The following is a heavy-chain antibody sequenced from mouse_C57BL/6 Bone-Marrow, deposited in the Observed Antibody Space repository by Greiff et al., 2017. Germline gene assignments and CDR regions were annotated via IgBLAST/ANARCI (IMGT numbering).Heavy chain of an antibody. CDR3: ARPYYGNYSFDY. D-gene: IGHD2-10*01. Sequence: QVQLQQPGAELVKPGASVKLSCKASGYTFTSYWMHWVKQRPGQGLEWIGMIHPNSGSTNYNEKFKSKATLTVDKSSSTAYMQLSSLTSEDSAVYYCARPYYGNYSFDYWGQGTTLTVSS. J-gene: IGHJ2*01. CDR2: IHPNSGST. CDR1: GYTFTSYW. V-gene: IGHV1-64*01.